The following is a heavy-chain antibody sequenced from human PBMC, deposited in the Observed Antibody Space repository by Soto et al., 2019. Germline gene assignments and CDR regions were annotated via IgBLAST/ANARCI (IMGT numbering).Heavy chain of an antibody. D-gene: IGHD1-26*01. CDR3: ARAWREATASDI. CDR1: GYTFISYS. V-gene: IGHV1-18*01. J-gene: IGHJ3*02. CDR2: IKTYNGNT. Sequence: GASVNGYVNAFGYTFISYSISWVRQAPGQVLDCMGWIKTYNGNTNYAQKVQGRVTMTADTSTGTAYMELRSLTSDDTAVYYCARAWREATASDIWGQGRRVTVSS.